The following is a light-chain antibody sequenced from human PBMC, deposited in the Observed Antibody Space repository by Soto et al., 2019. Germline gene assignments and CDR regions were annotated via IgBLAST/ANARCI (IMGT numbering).Light chain of an antibody. CDR1: SSDVGGYNY. V-gene: IGLV2-11*01. J-gene: IGLJ2*01. CDR2: DVS. CDR3: CSYAGSYPVV. Sequence: QSALTQPRSVSGSPGQSVTIFCTGTSSDVGGYNYVSWYQQHPGKAPKLMIYDVSKRPSGVPDRFSGSKSGNTASLTISGLQAEDEADYYCCSYAGSYPVVFGGGTKVTVL.